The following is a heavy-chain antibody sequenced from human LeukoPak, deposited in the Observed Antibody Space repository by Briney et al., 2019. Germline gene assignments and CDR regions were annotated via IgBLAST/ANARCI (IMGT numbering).Heavy chain of an antibody. V-gene: IGHV3-7*01. J-gene: IGHJ3*02. CDR3: ARDWIAAAGRDAFDI. D-gene: IGHD6-13*01. Sequence: GGSLRLSCAASGFTFSSYWMSWVRQAPGKGLEWVANIKQDGSEKYYVDSVKGRFTISRDNAKNSLYLQMNSLRAEDTAVYYCARDWIAAAGRDAFDIWGQGTMVAVCS. CDR1: GFTFSSYW. CDR2: IKQDGSEK.